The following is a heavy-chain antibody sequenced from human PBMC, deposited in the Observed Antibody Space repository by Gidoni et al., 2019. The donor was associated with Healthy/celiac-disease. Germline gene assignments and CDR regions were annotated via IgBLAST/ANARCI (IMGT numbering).Heavy chain of an antibody. J-gene: IGHJ4*02. CDR1: GFTFSSYS. CDR2: ISSSSSSI. V-gene: IGHV3-21*01. D-gene: IGHD6-13*01. CDR3: ARGAAAAGEGDY. Sequence: EVQLVESGGGLVKPGGSMRLSWAASGFTFSSYSMNWVRQEPGKGLECVSSISSSSSSIYYADSVKGRFTISRDNAKNSLYLQRNSLRAEDTAVYYCARGAAAAGEGDYWGQGTLVTVSS.